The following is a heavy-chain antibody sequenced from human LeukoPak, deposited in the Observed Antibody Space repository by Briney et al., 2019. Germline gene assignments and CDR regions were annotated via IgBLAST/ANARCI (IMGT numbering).Heavy chain of an antibody. D-gene: IGHD4-23*01. V-gene: IGHV1-18*01. CDR3: ARGQWGDTTIYYGGNSNWFDP. J-gene: IGHJ5*02. Sequence: GASVKVSCKASGYTFTSYGISWVRQAPGQGLEWMGWISAYNGNTNYAQKLQGRVTMTTDTSTSTAYMELRSLRSDDTAVYYCARGQWGDTTIYYGGNSNWFDPWGQGTLVTVSS. CDR1: GYTFTSYG. CDR2: ISAYNGNT.